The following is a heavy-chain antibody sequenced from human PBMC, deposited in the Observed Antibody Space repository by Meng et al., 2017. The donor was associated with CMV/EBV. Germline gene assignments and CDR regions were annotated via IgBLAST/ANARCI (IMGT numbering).Heavy chain of an antibody. CDR2: IYYSGST. Sequence: VRSKDSDPGLGKPPQTRSLTVTVLGCSISSGDYYWSWIRQPPGKGLELIGYIYYSGSTYYNPSLKSRVTISVDTSKNQFSLKLSSVTAADTAVYYCARVMGPNRTPYYFDYWGQGTLVTVSS. J-gene: IGHJ4*02. V-gene: IGHV4-30-4*08. CDR3: ARVMGPNRTPYYFDY. CDR1: GCSISSGDYY. D-gene: IGHD1-14*01.